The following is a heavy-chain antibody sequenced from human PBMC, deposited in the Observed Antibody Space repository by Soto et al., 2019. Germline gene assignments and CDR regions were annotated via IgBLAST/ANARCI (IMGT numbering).Heavy chain of an antibody. D-gene: IGHD2-2*01. Sequence: QVQLVQSGAEVKKPGASVKVSCRESGYTFISYYTHWVRQAPGQGLEWMGMINPSGGTTSYEQKFQGRVTMTRDTSTSTVYMELSGLRSEDTAVYYCARSWWGTDRLLAYNWLGPWGQGTLVTVSS. CDR3: ARSWWGTDRLLAYNWLGP. V-gene: IGHV1-46*03. J-gene: IGHJ5*02. CDR2: INPSGGTT. CDR1: GYTFISYY.